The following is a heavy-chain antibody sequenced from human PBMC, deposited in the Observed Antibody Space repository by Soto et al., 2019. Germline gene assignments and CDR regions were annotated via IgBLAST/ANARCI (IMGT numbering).Heavy chain of an antibody. V-gene: IGHV1-46*01. Sequence: GASVNVSCQASGYTFTSYYMHLVRQAPGQGLEWMGIINPSGGSTSYAQKFQGRVTMTRDTSTSTVYMELSSLRSEDTAVYYCARGEYDYVWGSYRYQYFDYWGQGTLVTVSS. CDR1: GYTFTSYY. J-gene: IGHJ4*02. CDR3: ARGEYDYVWGSYRYQYFDY. CDR2: INPSGGST. D-gene: IGHD3-16*02.